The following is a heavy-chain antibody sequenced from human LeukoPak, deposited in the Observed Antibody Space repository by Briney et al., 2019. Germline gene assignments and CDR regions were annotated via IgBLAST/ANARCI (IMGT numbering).Heavy chain of an antibody. V-gene: IGHV2-5*02. CDR1: GFSLSTSGVG. J-gene: IGHJ4*02. CDR2: IYLDDDK. D-gene: IGHD3-10*01. CDR3: AHRRQDMVRGVMTLLFDY. Sequence: SGPTLVKPPQTLTLTCTFSGFSLSTSGVGVGWIRQPPVKALEWLALIYLDDDKCYSPSLKSRLTITKDSSKNQVVLTMTNMDPVDTATYYCAHRRQDMVRGVMTLLFDYWGQGTLVTVSS.